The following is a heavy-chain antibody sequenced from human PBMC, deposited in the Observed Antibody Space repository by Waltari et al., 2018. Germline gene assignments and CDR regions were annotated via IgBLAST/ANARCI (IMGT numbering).Heavy chain of an antibody. D-gene: IGHD7-27*01. J-gene: IGHJ3*02. V-gene: IGHV4-59*01. Sequence: VQLQESGPGLVKPSETLSLTCTVSGGSISSYYWSWIRQPPGKGLEWIGYIYYRGSTNYNPSLKSRVTISVDTSKNQFSLKLSSVTAADTAVYYCARDQANWGDAFDIWGQGTMVTVSS. CDR3: ARDQANWGDAFDI. CDR2: IYYRGST. CDR1: GGSISSYY.